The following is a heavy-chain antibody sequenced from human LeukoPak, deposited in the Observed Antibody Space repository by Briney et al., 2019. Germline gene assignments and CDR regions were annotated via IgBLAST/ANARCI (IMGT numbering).Heavy chain of an antibody. D-gene: IGHD1-26*01. J-gene: IGHJ3*02. CDR1: GGSFSGYY. CDR2: INHSGST. Sequence: SETLSLTCAVYGGSFSGYYWSWIRQPPGKGLEWIGEINHSGSTNYNPSLKSRVTISVDKSKNQISLKMRSVTAADTAVYYCARDFGGSFGEGAFDIWGQGTRVTVSS. CDR3: ARDFGGSFGEGAFDI. V-gene: IGHV4-34*01.